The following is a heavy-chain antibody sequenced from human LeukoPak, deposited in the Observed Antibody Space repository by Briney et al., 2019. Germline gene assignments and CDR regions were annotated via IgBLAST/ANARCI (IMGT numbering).Heavy chain of an antibody. CDR2: IYSGGST. D-gene: IGHD3-16*02. J-gene: IGHJ4*02. CDR3: GRGGGVSSAQQYFDY. Sequence: GGSLRLSCAASGFTVSSNYMSWVRQAPGKGLEWVSVIYSGGSTYYADSVKGRFTISRDNSKNTLYLQMNSLRAEDTAVYYWGRGGGVSSAQQYFDYWGQGTLVTVSS. V-gene: IGHV3-53*01. CDR1: GFTVSSNY.